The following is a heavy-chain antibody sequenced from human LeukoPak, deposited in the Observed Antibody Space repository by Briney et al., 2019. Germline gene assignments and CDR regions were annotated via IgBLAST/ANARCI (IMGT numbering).Heavy chain of an antibody. CDR2: INPNSGGT. CDR3: ARRTITMVRGVIDYFDY. V-gene: IGHV1-2*02. Sequence: ASVTVSCKASGYTFTGYYMHWVRQAPGQGLEWMGWINPNSGGTNYAQKFQGRVTMTRDTSISTAYMELSRLRSDDTAVYYCARRTITMVRGVIDYFDYWGQGTLVTVSS. J-gene: IGHJ4*02. D-gene: IGHD3-10*01. CDR1: GYTFTGYY.